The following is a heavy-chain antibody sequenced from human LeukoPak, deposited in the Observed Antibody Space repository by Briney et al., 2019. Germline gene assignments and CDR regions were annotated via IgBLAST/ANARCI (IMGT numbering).Heavy chain of an antibody. CDR2: IYHSGST. CDR1: GYSISSGYY. V-gene: IGHV4-38-2*02. D-gene: IGHD4-11*01. Sequence: PSETLSLTCTVSGYSISSGYYWGWIRQPPGKGLEWIGSIYHSGSTYYNPSLKSRVTISVDTSKNQFSLKLSSVTAADTAVYYCANTLADCSRFNYWGQGTLVTVSS. CDR3: ANTLADCSRFNY. J-gene: IGHJ4*02.